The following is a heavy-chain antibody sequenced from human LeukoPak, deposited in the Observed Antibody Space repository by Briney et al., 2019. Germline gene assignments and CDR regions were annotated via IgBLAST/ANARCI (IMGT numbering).Heavy chain of an antibody. CDR1: GGSFSGYY. CDR3: ARARNYYDSSDYYYEGDAFDI. Sequence: SETLSLTCAVYGGSFSGYYWSWIRQPPGKGLECIGYIYYSGSTNYNPSLKSRVTISVDTSKNQFSLKLSSVTAADTAVYYCARARNYYDSSDYYYEGDAFDIWGQGTMVTVSS. D-gene: IGHD3-22*01. J-gene: IGHJ3*02. CDR2: IYYSGST. V-gene: IGHV4-59*01.